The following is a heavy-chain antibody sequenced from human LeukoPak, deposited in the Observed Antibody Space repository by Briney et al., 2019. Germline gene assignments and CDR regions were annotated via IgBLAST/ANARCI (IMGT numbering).Heavy chain of an antibody. CDR3: ARGSKVVGATRYYYGMDV. V-gene: IGHV1-8*01. D-gene: IGHD1-26*01. Sequence: ASVKVSCKASGYTFTSYDINWVRQATGQGLEWMGWMNPNSGNTGYAQKFRGGVTMTRNTSISTAYMELSSLRSEDTAVYYCARGSKVVGATRYYYGMDVWGQGTTVTVSS. J-gene: IGHJ6*02. CDR1: GYTFTSYD. CDR2: MNPNSGNT.